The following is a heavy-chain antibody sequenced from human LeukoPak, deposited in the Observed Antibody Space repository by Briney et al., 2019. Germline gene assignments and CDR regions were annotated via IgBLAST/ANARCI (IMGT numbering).Heavy chain of an antibody. D-gene: IGHD6-19*01. CDR2: IYTSGST. CDR1: GGSISSGSYY. V-gene: IGHV4-61*02. Sequence: SETLSLTCTVSGGSISSGSYYWSWIRQPAGKGLEWIGRIYTSGSTNYNPPLKSRVTISVDTSKNQFSLKLSSVTAADTAVYYCARGPWLESFDYWGQGTLVTVSS. J-gene: IGHJ4*02. CDR3: ARGPWLESFDY.